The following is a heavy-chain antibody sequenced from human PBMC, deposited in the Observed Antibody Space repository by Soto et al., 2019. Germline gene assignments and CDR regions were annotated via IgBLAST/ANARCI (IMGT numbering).Heavy chain of an antibody. CDR3: ARSAGGVFGKINEGSNWVGS. Sequence: VQLVQSGAEVKTPGASVKVSCKAPEDTFTSYYINWVRQAPGQGLEWMGIINPNGGSTRYAQKFQGRVTFSRDTPASTVYLELGRLEFDDTGFQYRARSAGGVFGKINEGSNWVGSWGQGTLVTVS. CDR2: INPNGGST. CDR1: EDTFTSYY. J-gene: IGHJ5*01. V-gene: IGHV1-46*01. D-gene: IGHD3-3*01.